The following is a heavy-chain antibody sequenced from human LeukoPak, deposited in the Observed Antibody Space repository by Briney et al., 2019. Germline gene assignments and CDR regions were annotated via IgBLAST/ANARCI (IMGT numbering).Heavy chain of an antibody. D-gene: IGHD3-16*02. CDR1: GGSFSGYY. Sequence: SDTLSLTCAVYGGSFSGYYWSWIRQPPGKGLEWIGEINHSGSTNYNPSLKSRVTISVDTSKNQFSLKLSSVTAADTAVYYCAREEGIMITFGGVIVPGYFDYWGQGTLVTVSS. V-gene: IGHV4-34*01. CDR3: AREEGIMITFGGVIVPGYFDY. J-gene: IGHJ4*02. CDR2: INHSGST.